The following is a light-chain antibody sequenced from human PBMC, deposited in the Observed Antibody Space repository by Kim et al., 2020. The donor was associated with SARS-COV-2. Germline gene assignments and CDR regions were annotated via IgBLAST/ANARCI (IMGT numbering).Light chain of an antibody. V-gene: IGLV2-14*03. CDR3: SSYTSSSRV. CDR2: DVS. CDR1: SSDVGGYNY. Sequence: SVLTQPASVSGSPGQSITISCTGTSSDVGGYNYVSWYQQHPGKAPKLMIYDVSNRPSGVSNRFSGSKSGNTASLTISGLQAEDEADYYCSSYTSSSRVFGGGTQLTVL. J-gene: IGLJ3*02.